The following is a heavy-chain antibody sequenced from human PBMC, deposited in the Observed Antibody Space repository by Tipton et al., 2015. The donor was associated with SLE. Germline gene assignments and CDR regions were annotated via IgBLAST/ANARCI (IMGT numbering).Heavy chain of an antibody. V-gene: IGHV4-38-2*02. CDR1: DYSITGGYF. CDR3: ARSKPPIAVSGTFWFDP. Sequence: TLSLTCTVSDYSITGGYFWGWLRQTPGKGLEWIGSISHSGRTYYNPSLKSRVSISVHTSKNQFSLKLRSVTAADTAVYYCARSKPPIAVSGTFWFDPWGQGTLVTVSS. J-gene: IGHJ5*02. CDR2: ISHSGRT. D-gene: IGHD6-13*01.